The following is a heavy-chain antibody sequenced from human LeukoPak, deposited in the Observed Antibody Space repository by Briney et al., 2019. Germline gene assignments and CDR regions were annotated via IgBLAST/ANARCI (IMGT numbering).Heavy chain of an antibody. CDR3: ARDLGLFWSSSRLFDY. J-gene: IGHJ4*02. CDR1: GYTFTSYG. Sequence: GASVKVSCKASGYTFTSYGISWVRQAPGQGLEWMGWISAYNGNTNYAQKLRGRVTMTTDTSTSTAYMELRSLRSDDTAVYYCARDLGLFWSSSRLFDYWGQGTLVTVSS. CDR2: ISAYNGNT. D-gene: IGHD3-3*01. V-gene: IGHV1-18*01.